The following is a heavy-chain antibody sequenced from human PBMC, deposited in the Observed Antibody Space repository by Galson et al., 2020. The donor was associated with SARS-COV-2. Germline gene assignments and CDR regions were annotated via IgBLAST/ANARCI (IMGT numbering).Heavy chain of an antibody. V-gene: IGHV1-2*02. Sequence: ASVKVSCKASGYTFTGYYMHWVRQAPGQGLEWMGWINPTSGGTNYAQKFQGRVTMTRDTSISTAYMEMSRLRSDDTAVYYCARSSLITHRAAAGLWWFDPWGQGTLVTVSS. D-gene: IGHD6-13*01. J-gene: IGHJ5*02. CDR1: GYTFTGYY. CDR2: INPTSGGT. CDR3: ARSSLITHRAAAGLWWFDP.